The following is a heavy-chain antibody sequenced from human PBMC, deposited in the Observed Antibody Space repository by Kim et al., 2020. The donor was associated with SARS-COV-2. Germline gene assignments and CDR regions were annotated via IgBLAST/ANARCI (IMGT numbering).Heavy chain of an antibody. J-gene: IGHJ6*02. CDR3: ARRINLVGATKYYYYGMDV. CDR2: IIPIFGTA. D-gene: IGHD1-26*01. Sequence: SVKVSCKASGGTFSSYAISWVRQAPGQGLEWMGGIIPIFGTANYAQKFQGRVTITADESTSTAYMELSSLRSEDTAVYYCARRINLVGATKYYYYGMDVWGQGTTVTVSS. CDR1: GGTFSSYA. V-gene: IGHV1-69*13.